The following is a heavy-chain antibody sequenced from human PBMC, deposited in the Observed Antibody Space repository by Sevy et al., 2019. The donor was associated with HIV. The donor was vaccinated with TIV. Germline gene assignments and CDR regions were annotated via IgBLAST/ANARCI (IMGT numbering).Heavy chain of an antibody. V-gene: IGHV3-21*01. D-gene: IGHD3-10*01. J-gene: IGHJ4*02. CDR3: ASDMAYGSGSIVYDY. CDR1: GFVFSSYT. CDR2: ISSSSRYI. Sequence: GGSLRLSCAASGFVFSSYTMNWVRQSPGKGLEWVSSISSSSRYIFYADSVKGGFTISRDNARNSLYLKMNSLRAEDTAVYYCASDMAYGSGSIVYDYWGQGTLVTVSS.